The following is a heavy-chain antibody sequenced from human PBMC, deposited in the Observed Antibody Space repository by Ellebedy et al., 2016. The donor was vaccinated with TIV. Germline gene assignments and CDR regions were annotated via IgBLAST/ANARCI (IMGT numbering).Heavy chain of an antibody. D-gene: IGHD1-26*01. CDR2: FDPEDGET. J-gene: IGHJ4*02. Sequence: ASVKVSXXVSGYTLTELSMHWVRQAPGKGLEWMGGFDPEDGETIYAQKFQGRVTITEDTSTDTAYMELSSLRSEDTAVYYCATGIVGATRDYWGQGTLVTVSS. CDR3: ATGIVGATRDY. CDR1: GYTLTELS. V-gene: IGHV1-24*01.